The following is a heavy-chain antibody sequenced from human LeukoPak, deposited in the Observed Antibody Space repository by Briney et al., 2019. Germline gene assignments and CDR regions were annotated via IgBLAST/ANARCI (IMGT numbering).Heavy chain of an antibody. CDR2: IKEDGSRN. CDR1: GFTFSRYW. J-gene: IGHJ4*02. V-gene: IGHV3-7*05. D-gene: IGHD6-19*01. Sequence: GGSLRLSCAASGFTFSRYWMSWVRQAPGKGLEWVANIKEDGSRNHYVDSVKGRFTISRDNAKHSLYLQMNSLRAEDTAVYCCARQLSGWYDADPYWGQGTLVTVSS. CDR3: ARQLSGWYDADPY.